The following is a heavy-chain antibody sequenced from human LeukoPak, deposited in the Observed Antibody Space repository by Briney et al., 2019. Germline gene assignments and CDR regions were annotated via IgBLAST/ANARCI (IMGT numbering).Heavy chain of an antibody. D-gene: IGHD3-10*01. CDR1: GFTFSSYG. J-gene: IGHJ4*02. CDR3: AKASGWAPVPES. Sequence: GGSLRLSCAASGFTFSSYGMHWVRQAPGKGLEWVAVISYDGSNKYYADSVKGRFTISRDNSKNTLYLQMNSLRAEDTAVYYCAKASGWAPVPESWGQGTLVTVPS. CDR2: ISYDGSNK. V-gene: IGHV3-30*18.